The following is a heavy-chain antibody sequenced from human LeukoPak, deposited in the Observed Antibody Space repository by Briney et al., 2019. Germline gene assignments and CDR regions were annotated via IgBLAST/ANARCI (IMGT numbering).Heavy chain of an antibody. D-gene: IGHD6-13*01. Sequence: SETLSLTCAVSGGSISSYYWSCIRQPAGKGLEWIGRIYTSGSTKYYPSLKSRVTMSVDTSKKQSSLKLSSVTAADTAVYSWARDLGSSWFFDYWGQGTLVTVSS. V-gene: IGHV4-4*07. CDR2: IYTSGST. CDR1: GGSISSYY. CDR3: ARDLGSSWFFDY. J-gene: IGHJ4*02.